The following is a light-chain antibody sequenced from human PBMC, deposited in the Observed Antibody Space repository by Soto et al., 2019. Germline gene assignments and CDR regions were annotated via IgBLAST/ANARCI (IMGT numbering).Light chain of an antibody. J-gene: IGKJ5*01. CDR1: RRVSSSY. CDR3: QQYGNSPST. CDR2: DAS. Sequence: DIVLTQSPGTLSLYPGARATLSCRASRRVSSSYLAWYLQKPGKAPRLLIYDASSWASGVPDRFSGSGSGTDFTLTISRLEPDDFSVYYCQQYGNSPSTFGQGTRLE. V-gene: IGKV3-20*01.